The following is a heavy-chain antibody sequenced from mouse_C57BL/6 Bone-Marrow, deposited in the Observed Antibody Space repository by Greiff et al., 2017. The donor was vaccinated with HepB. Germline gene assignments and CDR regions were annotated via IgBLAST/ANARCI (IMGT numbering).Heavy chain of an antibody. Sequence: EVQLVESGAELVRPGASVKLSCTASGFNIKDDYMHWVKQRPEQGLEWIGWIDPENGDTEYASKFQGKATITADTSSNTAYLQLSSLTSEDTAVYYCTYYGSSHYFDYWGQGTTLTVSS. J-gene: IGHJ2*01. CDR2: IDPENGDT. V-gene: IGHV14-4*01. D-gene: IGHD1-1*01. CDR3: TYYGSSHYFDY. CDR1: GFNIKDDY.